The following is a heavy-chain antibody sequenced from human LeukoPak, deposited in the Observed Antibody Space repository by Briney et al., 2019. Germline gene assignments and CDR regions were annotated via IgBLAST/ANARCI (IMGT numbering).Heavy chain of an antibody. D-gene: IGHD4-17*01. Sequence: SQTLSLTCAISRDSVSSNSAARNCIRQSPSRGLECLGSTYYRSKWYNEYAVSVRSRITINPDTSKNQFSLQLKSVTPEDTAVYYCARFYGDAFDIWGQGTMVTVSS. CDR1: RDSVSSNSAA. CDR3: ARFYGDAFDI. J-gene: IGHJ3*02. V-gene: IGHV6-1*01. CDR2: TYYRSKWYN.